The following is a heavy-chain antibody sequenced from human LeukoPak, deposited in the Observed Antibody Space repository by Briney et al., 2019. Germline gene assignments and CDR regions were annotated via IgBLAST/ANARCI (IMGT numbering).Heavy chain of an antibody. J-gene: IGHJ4*02. D-gene: IGHD3-22*01. CDR1: GFTFSSYS. V-gene: IGHV3-21*01. Sequence: PGGSLRLSCAASGFTFSSYSMNWVRQAPGKGLEWVSSISSSSSYIYYADSLKGRFTISRDNAKNSLYLQMNSLRAEDTAVYYCARVRSGYHFGSFDYWGQGTLVTVSS. CDR2: ISSSSSYI. CDR3: ARVRSGYHFGSFDY.